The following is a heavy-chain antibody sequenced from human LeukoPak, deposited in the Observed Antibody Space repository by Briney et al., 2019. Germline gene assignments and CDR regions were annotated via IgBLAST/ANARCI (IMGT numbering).Heavy chain of an antibody. V-gene: IGHV3-53*01. Sequence: GGSLRLSCAASRFTVSSNYMVWVRQAPGKGLEWVSVIYSGGTTYYADSVQGRFTISRDNSKNTVYLQMNSLRAEDTAVYYCARGTIQLWWDYWGQGTLVTVSS. CDR3: ARGTIQLWWDY. CDR2: IYSGGTT. CDR1: RFTVSSNY. D-gene: IGHD5-18*01. J-gene: IGHJ4*02.